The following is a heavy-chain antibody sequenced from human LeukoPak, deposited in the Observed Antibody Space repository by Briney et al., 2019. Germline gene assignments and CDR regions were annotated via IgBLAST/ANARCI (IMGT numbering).Heavy chain of an antibody. CDR3: ARDVKSLWFGELEGAFDI. Sequence: KPSETLSLTCTVSGGSISSYYWSWIRQPPGKGLEWIGYIYYSGSTNYNPSLKSRVTISVDTSKNQFSLKLSSVTAADTAVYYCARDVKSLWFGELEGAFDIWGQGTMVTVSS. D-gene: IGHD3-10*01. CDR1: GGSISSYY. J-gene: IGHJ3*02. CDR2: IYYSGST. V-gene: IGHV4-59*01.